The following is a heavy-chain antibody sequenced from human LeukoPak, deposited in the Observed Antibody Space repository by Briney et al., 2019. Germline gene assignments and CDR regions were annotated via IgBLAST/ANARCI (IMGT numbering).Heavy chain of an antibody. CDR1: GGSFSGYY. CDR2: INHSGST. Sequence: SETLSLTCAVYGGSFSGYYWSWIRQPPGKGLEWIGEINHSGSTNYNPSLKSRVTISVDTSKNQFSLKLSSVTAADTAVYYCARVEEWEPYYFDYWGQGTLVTVSS. J-gene: IGHJ4*02. V-gene: IGHV4-34*01. D-gene: IGHD1-14*01. CDR3: ARVEEWEPYYFDY.